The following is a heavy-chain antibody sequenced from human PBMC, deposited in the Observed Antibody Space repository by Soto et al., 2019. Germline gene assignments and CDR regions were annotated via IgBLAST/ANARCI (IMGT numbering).Heavy chain of an antibody. Sequence: SGESLKISCKGSGNSFTSSWINWVRQMPGKGLEWMGRIDPSDSYTKYSPSFQGHVTISADKSISTAYLQWSSLKASDTAMYYCARRDSYCTTTTCPDYWGQGTQVTVSS. J-gene: IGHJ4*02. CDR2: IDPSDSYT. V-gene: IGHV5-10-1*01. CDR3: ARRDSYCTTTTCPDY. D-gene: IGHD2-8*01. CDR1: GNSFTSSW.